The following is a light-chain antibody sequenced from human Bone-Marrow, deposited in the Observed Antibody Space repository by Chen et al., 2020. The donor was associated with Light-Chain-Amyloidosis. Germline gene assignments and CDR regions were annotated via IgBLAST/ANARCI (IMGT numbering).Light chain of an antibody. CDR2: DDS. CDR1: NIGSTS. J-gene: IGLJ3*02. Sequence: SYVLNQPSSESAAPGQTATIDCGGNNIGSTSVHWYQQTPGQAPLLVGYDDSDRPSGIPERLSGSNSGNTATLTISRVEAGDEADYYCQVWDRSSDRPVFGGGTKLTVL. V-gene: IGLV3-21*02. CDR3: QVWDRSSDRPV.